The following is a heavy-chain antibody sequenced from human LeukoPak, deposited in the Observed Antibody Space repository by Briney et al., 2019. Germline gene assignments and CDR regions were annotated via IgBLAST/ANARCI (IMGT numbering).Heavy chain of an antibody. V-gene: IGHV1-8*01. J-gene: IGHJ6*02. CDR1: GYTLTSYD. D-gene: IGHD6-19*01. Sequence: ASVKVSCKASGYTLTSYDINWVRQATGQGLEWMGWMNPNSGNTGYAQKFQGRVTMTRNTSISTAYMELSSLRSEDTAVYYCARGMNSSGWYYYYYGMDVWGQGTTVTVSS. CDR2: MNPNSGNT. CDR3: ARGMNSSGWYYYYYGMDV.